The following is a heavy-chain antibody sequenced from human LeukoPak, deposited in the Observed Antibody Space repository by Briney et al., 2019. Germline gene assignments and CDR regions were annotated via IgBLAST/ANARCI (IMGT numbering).Heavy chain of an antibody. D-gene: IGHD1-1*01. J-gene: IGHJ6*03. CDR1: GFTFSSHG. V-gene: IGHV3-30*02. Sequence: GGSLRLSCAASGFTFSSHGMHCVRQAPGKGLEWVAIIWYGGSNKYYADSVKGRFTISKDNSKNTLYLQMNSLRAEDTAVYYCAKDSGDIYNYYYMDVWGKGTTVTVSS. CDR2: IWYGGSNK. CDR3: AKDSGDIYNYYYMDV.